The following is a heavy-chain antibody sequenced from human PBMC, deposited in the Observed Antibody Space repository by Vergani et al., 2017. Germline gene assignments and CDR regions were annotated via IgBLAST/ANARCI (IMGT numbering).Heavy chain of an antibody. D-gene: IGHD1-26*01. CDR1: GGSVSSGSYY. CDR2: IYYSGST. V-gene: IGHV4-61*01. CDR3: ARRAAGGRDY. Sequence: QLQLQESGSGLVKPSETLSLTCTVSGGSVSSGSYYWSWIRQPPGKGLEWIGYIYYSGSTNYNPSLKSRVTISVDTSKNQFSLKLSSVTAADTAVYYCARRAAGGRDYWGQGTLVTVSS. J-gene: IGHJ4*02.